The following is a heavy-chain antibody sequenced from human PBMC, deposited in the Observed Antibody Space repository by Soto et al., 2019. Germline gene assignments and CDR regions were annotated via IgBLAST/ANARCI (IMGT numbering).Heavy chain of an antibody. Sequence: ASVKVSGKASGYTFTSYAMHWVRQAPGQRLEWMGWINAGNGNTKYSQKFQGRVTITRDTSASTAYMELSSLRSEDTAVYYCARETVVVAAQSYYYYYGMDVWGQGTTVTVSS. V-gene: IGHV1-3*01. J-gene: IGHJ6*02. D-gene: IGHD2-15*01. CDR1: GYTFTSYA. CDR2: INAGNGNT. CDR3: ARETVVVAAQSYYYYYGMDV.